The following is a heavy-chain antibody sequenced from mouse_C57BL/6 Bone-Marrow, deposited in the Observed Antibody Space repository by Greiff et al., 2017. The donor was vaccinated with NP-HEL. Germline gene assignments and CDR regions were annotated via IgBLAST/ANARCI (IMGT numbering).Heavy chain of an antibody. V-gene: IGHV8-12*01. CDR1: GFSLSTSGMG. J-gene: IGHJ2*01. Sequence: QVTLQVSGPGILQSSQTLSLTCSFSGFSLSTSGMGVSCIRQPSGKGLDWLAHIYWADDKRYNPSLKSRPTISKDTSRNQVFLKITSVDTADTATYYCARREGYYDYDGYFDYWGQGTTLTVSS. CDR2: IYWADDK. D-gene: IGHD2-4*01. CDR3: ARREGYYDYDGYFDY.